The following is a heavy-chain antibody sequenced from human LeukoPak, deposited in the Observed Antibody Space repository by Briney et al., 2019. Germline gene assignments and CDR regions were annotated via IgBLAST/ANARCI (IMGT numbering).Heavy chain of an antibody. Sequence: GGSLRLSCAASGFTFSAYWMHWVRQAPGQGLVWVSRTDTEGTSTHYADSVKGRFTVSGDNAKNTVYLQMNSLRAEDTAVYYCARDSYNNVDYWGQGTLVTVSS. CDR3: ARDSYNNVDY. J-gene: IGHJ4*02. D-gene: IGHD1-1*01. CDR2: TDTEGTST. CDR1: GFTFSAYW. V-gene: IGHV3-74*01.